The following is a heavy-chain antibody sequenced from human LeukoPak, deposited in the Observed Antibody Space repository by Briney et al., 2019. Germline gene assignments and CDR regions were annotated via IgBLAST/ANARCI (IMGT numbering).Heavy chain of an antibody. CDR3: ARGGSYPGC. V-gene: IGHV3-7*03. Sequence: GGSLRLSCAASGFTFSNYWMSWVRQAPGKGLEWVAKIKQDGSEEYYVDSVRGRFTISRDNAKNSLFLQMNSLRVEDTAIYYCARGGSYPGCWGQGTLVTVSS. J-gene: IGHJ4*02. CDR1: GFTFSNYW. CDR2: IKQDGSEE. D-gene: IGHD1-26*01.